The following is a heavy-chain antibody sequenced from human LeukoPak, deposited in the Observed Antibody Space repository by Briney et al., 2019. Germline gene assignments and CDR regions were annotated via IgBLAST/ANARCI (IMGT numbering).Heavy chain of an antibody. J-gene: IGHJ4*02. V-gene: IGHV4-39*07. CDR2: IYYSGST. CDR1: GFTFSSYG. CDR3: ARELEN. Sequence: GSLRLSCAASGFTFSSYGMHWVRQAPGKGLEWIGSIYYSGSTYYNPSLKSRVTISVDTSKNQFSLKLSSVTAADTAVYYCARELENWGQGTLVTVSS.